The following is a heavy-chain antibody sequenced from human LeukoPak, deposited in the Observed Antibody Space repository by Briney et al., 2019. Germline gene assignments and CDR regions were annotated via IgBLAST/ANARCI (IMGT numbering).Heavy chain of an antibody. Sequence: PGGSLRLSCAASGFTVSSSYMSWVRQAPGKGLEYVSVIYSGGNTYYAGSVKGRFTISRENAKNSLYLQMNSLRAGDTAVYYCARVAKERVGGVYYFDYWGQGTLVTVSS. J-gene: IGHJ4*02. CDR3: ARVAKERVGGVYYFDY. CDR1: GFTVSSSY. CDR2: IYSGGNT. D-gene: IGHD1-1*01. V-gene: IGHV3-53*01.